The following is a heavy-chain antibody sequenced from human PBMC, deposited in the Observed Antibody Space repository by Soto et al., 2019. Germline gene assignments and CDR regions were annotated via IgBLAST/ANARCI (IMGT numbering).Heavy chain of an antibody. CDR3: AKDALAYYAFWS. Sequence: PGGSLRLSCAASGLTFSSYAMSWVRQAPGKGLEWVSHISNSGRSTKYADSVKGRFTISRDNSKNTLYLQMNSLRAEDTAIYYCAKDALAYYAFWSWGQGTLVTVSS. CDR1: GLTFSSYA. D-gene: IGHD3-3*01. J-gene: IGHJ4*02. V-gene: IGHV3-23*01. CDR2: ISNSGRST.